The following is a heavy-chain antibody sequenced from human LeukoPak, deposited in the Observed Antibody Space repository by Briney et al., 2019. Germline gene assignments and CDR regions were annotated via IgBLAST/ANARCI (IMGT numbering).Heavy chain of an antibody. Sequence: TSETLSLTWTVSGGSLSSSRLYWGGIRQSPGKGLEWIGNIYYSGSTYYNPSLKSRVTISVDSSRNQFSLQLNSVTAADTAIYLCMALGNSGGYIRYLVQGTLVTVSS. V-gene: IGHV4-39*01. CDR2: IYYSGST. D-gene: IGHD5-18*01. J-gene: IGHJ1*01. CDR1: GGSLSSSRLY. CDR3: MALGNSGGYIRY.